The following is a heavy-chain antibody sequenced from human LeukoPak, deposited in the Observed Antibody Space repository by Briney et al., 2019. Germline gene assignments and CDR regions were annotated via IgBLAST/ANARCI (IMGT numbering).Heavy chain of an antibody. Sequence: GGSLRLSCAASGFTFNNYGMSWVRQAPGKGLEWVSAISGSGGSTYYADSVKGRFTISRDNSKNTLYLQMNSLRAEDTAVYYCAKDPDAMVRGVSHFDYWGQGTLVTVSS. D-gene: IGHD3-10*01. V-gene: IGHV3-23*01. CDR1: GFTFNNYG. CDR2: ISGSGGST. J-gene: IGHJ4*02. CDR3: AKDPDAMVRGVSHFDY.